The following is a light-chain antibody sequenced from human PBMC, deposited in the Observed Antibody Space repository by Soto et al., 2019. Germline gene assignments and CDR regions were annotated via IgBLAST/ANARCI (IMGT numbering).Light chain of an antibody. CDR1: QSVSSSY. CDR2: GAS. V-gene: IGKV3D-20*02. Sequence: EIVLTQSPGTLSLSPGERATLSCRASQSVSSSYLAWYQKKPGQAPRLLIYGASCRAAGIPARCSGSGSGKYFTLTSSILEPEDFAVYYWQQRNYWPWTFGQGTKVDIK. CDR3: QQRNYWPWT. J-gene: IGKJ1*01.